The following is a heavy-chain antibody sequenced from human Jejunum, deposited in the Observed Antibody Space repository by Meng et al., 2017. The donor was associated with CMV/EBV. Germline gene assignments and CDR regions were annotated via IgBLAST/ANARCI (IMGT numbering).Heavy chain of an antibody. Sequence: YWIGWVRQMPGKGLEWMGIIYPDDSDTRYSPSFQGQVTISADKSISTAYLQWSSLKASDTAMYYCARWDCSGTSCYGNFFYYYGMDVWGQGTTVTVSS. CDR3: ARWDCSGTSCYGNFFYYYGMDV. CDR1: YW. V-gene: IGHV5-51*01. CDR2: IYPDDSDT. J-gene: IGHJ6*02. D-gene: IGHD2-2*01.